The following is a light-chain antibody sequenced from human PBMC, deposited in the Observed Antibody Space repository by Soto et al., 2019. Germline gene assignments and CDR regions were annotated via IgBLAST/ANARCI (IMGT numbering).Light chain of an antibody. V-gene: IGKV1-39*01. CDR1: QSISNY. Sequence: DLPMTQSPSSLSASVGDRVTITCRASQSISNYLSWYQQKPGKVPNLLIYAASSLQSGVPSRFSGSGSGTDFTLTISSLQPEDFATYYCQQSYSTPTFGQGTKVEIK. J-gene: IGKJ1*01. CDR2: AAS. CDR3: QQSYSTPT.